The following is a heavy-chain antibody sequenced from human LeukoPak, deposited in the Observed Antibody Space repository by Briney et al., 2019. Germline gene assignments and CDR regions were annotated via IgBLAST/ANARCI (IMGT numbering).Heavy chain of an antibody. CDR1: GYIFTNYD. V-gene: IGHV1-3*01. J-gene: IGHJ6*02. CDR3: ARDVGDTAMVLDYYYGMDV. D-gene: IGHD5-18*01. Sequence: ASVKVSCKASGYIFTNYDIYWVRQAPGQRLEWMGWIIVGKGNTRYSQKFQGRVIITSDTSASTAYMELSSLRSEDTAVYYCARDVGDTAMVLDYYYGMDVWGQGTTVTVSS. CDR2: IIVGKGNT.